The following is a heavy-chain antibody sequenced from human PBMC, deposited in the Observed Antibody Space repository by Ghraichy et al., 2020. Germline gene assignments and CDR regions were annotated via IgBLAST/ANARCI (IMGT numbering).Heavy chain of an antibody. CDR1: GGTFSSYA. CDR3: AREYSSSWFSQSSGNWFDP. CDR2: IIPIFGTA. D-gene: IGHD6-13*01. Sequence: SVKVSCKASGGTFSSYAISWVRQAPGQGLEWMGGIIPIFGTANYAQKFQGRVTITADESTSTAYMELSSLRSEDTAVYYCAREYSSSWFSQSSGNWFDPWGQGTLVTVSS. V-gene: IGHV1-69*13. J-gene: IGHJ5*02.